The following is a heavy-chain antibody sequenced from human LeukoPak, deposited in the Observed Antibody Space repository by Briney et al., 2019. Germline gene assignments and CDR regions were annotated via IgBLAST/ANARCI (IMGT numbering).Heavy chain of an antibody. J-gene: IGHJ6*03. Sequence: SVKVSCKASGGTFSSYAISWVRQAPGQGLEWMGGIIPIFGTANYAQKLQGRVTITTDESTSTAYIELSSLRSEDTAVYYCARERITGPKVDMDAWGKGTTVTVPS. CDR1: GGTFSSYA. D-gene: IGHD1-20*01. CDR2: IIPIFGTA. CDR3: ARERITGPKVDMDA. V-gene: IGHV1-69*05.